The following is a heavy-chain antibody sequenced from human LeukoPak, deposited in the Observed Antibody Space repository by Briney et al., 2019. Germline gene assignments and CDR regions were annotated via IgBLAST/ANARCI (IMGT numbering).Heavy chain of an antibody. D-gene: IGHD1-26*01. CDR2: IYGDGSFT. Sequence: QRGGSLRLSCAASGFTFSNFWMHWVRQAPGKGLVWVALIYGDGSFTRYADSVKGRFTISRDNAKNSLYLQMNSLRAEDTAVYYCARVAGGSYYGRQTDYWGQGTLVTVSS. CDR1: GFTFSNFW. V-gene: IGHV3-74*01. CDR3: ARVAGGSYYGRQTDY. J-gene: IGHJ4*02.